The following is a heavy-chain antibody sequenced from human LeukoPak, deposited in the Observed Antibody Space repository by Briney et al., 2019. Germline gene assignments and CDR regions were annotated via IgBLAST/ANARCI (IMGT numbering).Heavy chain of an antibody. D-gene: IGHD1-26*01. CDR1: GFTFSNYA. CDR2: ISGSTGST. J-gene: IGHJ4*03. Sequence: GGSLRLSCAASGFTFSNYAMNWVRQAPGKGLEWVSLISGSTGSTYYADSVKGRFSISRDNSKNTVYLQMNSLRVEDTAVYYCAKGPVSAIVGATNLETWGHGTLVTVSS. CDR3: AKGPVSAIVGATNLET. V-gene: IGHV3-23*01.